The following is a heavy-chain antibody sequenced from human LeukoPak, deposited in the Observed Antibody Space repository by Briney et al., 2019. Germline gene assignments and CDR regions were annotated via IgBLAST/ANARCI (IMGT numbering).Heavy chain of an antibody. Sequence: SVKVSCKASGGTFSSYAISWVRQAPGQGLEWMGRIFPILGIANYAQKFQGRVTITADKSTSTAYMELSSLRSEDTAVYYCAREGAAAGINWFDPWGQGTLVTVSS. CDR2: IFPILGIA. J-gene: IGHJ5*02. CDR1: GGTFSSYA. CDR3: AREGAAAGINWFDP. D-gene: IGHD6-13*01. V-gene: IGHV1-69*04.